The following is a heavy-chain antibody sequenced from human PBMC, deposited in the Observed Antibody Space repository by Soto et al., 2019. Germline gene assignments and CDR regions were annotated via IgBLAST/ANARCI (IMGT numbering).Heavy chain of an antibody. J-gene: IGHJ4*02. CDR1: GGTFSSYA. D-gene: IGHD3-22*01. CDR2: IIPIFGTA. Sequence: SVKVSCKASGGTFSSYAISWVRQAPGQGLEWMGGIIPIFGTANYAQKFQGRVTITADESTSTAYMELSSLRSEDTAVYYCARVVRYYDSSTFYFDYWGQGTLVTVSS. V-gene: IGHV1-69*13. CDR3: ARVVRYYDSSTFYFDY.